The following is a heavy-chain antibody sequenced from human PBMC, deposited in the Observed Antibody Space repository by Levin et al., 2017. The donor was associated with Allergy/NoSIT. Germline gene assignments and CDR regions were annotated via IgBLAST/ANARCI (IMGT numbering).Heavy chain of an antibody. Sequence: ASVKVSCKASGYNFNSFGISWVRQAPGQGLEWMGWISAYTGNTNYAQRFQDRVTMTTVTSTRTAYMELRSLRSDDTAVYFCARGSGFDRAFDIWGQGTMVTVSS. CDR2: ISAYTGNT. V-gene: IGHV1-18*01. CDR1: GYNFNSFG. J-gene: IGHJ3*02. CDR3: ARGSGFDRAFDI. D-gene: IGHD5-12*01.